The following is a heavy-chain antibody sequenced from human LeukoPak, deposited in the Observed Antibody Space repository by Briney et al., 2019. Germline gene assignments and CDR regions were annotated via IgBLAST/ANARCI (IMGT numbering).Heavy chain of an antibody. CDR1: GGSISSYY. D-gene: IGHD3-3*01. CDR3: ARLRFGVVGHGMDV. Sequence: SETLSLTCSVSGGSISSYYWSWIWQPPGKGLEWIGYIYYSGSTNYNPSLKSRVTISVDTSKNQFSLKLSSVTAADTAVYYCARLRFGVVGHGMDVWGQGTTVTVS. J-gene: IGHJ6*02. CDR2: IYYSGST. V-gene: IGHV4-59*01.